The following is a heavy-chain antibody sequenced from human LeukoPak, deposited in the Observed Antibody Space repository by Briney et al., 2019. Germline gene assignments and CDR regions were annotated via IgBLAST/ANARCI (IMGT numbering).Heavy chain of an antibody. D-gene: IGHD3-10*01. J-gene: IGHJ4*02. CDR2: IKQDGSEK. V-gene: IGHV3-7*03. CDR3: ARGYGRYDY. CDR1: GFTFSSYE. Sequence: GGSLRLSCAASGFTFSSYEMSWVRQAPGKGLEWVANIKQDGSEKYYVDSMKGRSTISRDNAKNSLYLQMNSLRAEDTAVYYCARGYGRYDYWGQGTLVTVSS.